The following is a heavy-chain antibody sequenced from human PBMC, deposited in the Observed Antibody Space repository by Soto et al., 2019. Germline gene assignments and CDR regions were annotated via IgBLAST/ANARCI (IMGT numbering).Heavy chain of an antibody. CDR1: GGSISRSIW. CDR2: IYHSGST. D-gene: IGHD1-26*01. J-gene: IGHJ6*02. CDR3: ARDGARIVGATTNYYYYGRDV. Sequence: PSQTLSLTCAVCGGSISRSIWWSWVRHPPGKGLEWIGEIYHSGSTNYNPSLKGRVTISVDKSKNQFSLKLSSVTAADTAVYYCARDGARIVGATTNYYYYGRDVWGQGTTVTVSS. V-gene: IGHV4-4*02.